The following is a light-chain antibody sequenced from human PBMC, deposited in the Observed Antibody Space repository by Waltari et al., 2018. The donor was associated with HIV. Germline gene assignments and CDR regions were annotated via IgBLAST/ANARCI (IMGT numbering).Light chain of an antibody. Sequence: DIQMTQSPSTLSASAGDRVTITCRASQSISSWLAWYQQRPGKAPKLLIYKASSLQSGVPLRFSGSGSGTEFTLTMNSLQPEDFATYYCQQYNSYPYTFGQGTKLEIK. J-gene: IGKJ2*01. CDR3: QQYNSYPYT. CDR1: QSISSW. V-gene: IGKV1-5*03. CDR2: KAS.